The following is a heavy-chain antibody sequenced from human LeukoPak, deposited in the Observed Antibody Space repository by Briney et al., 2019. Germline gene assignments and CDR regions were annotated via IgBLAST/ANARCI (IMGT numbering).Heavy chain of an antibody. D-gene: IGHD4-23*01. CDR2: IHYSGTT. V-gene: IGHV4-59*08. Sequence: SATLSLTCTVSGGSISTYYWNWIRQPPGKGLEWIGYIHYSGTTNQNPSFKSRVTLSLDTSKNQFSLQLSSVSAADTAFYYCARLPRWTVGMDVWGQGTTVTVS. CDR3: ARLPRWTVGMDV. CDR1: GGSISTYY. J-gene: IGHJ6*02.